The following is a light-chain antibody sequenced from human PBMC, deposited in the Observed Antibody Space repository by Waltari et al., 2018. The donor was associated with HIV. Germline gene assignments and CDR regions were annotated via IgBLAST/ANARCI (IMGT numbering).Light chain of an antibody. J-gene: IGKJ2*02. V-gene: IGKV4-1*01. CDR3: HQFYTTLCT. CDR2: WAS. Sequence: DIVLTQSPDSLAVSLGERVTVNCKSSQSILSTSNNKNYLAWYQQKPGQPPKLLISWASTRESGVPDRFSGSGSGTDFTLTISSLQAEDVAVYFCHQFYTTLCTFGQGTKLEIK. CDR1: QSILSTSNNKNY.